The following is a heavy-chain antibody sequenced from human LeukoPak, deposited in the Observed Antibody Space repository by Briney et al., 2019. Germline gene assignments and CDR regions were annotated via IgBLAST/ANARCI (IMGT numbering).Heavy chain of an antibody. CDR3: ARDGAYSTIFY. CDR1: GFTFSDYA. Sequence: PGGSLRLSCSASGFTFSDYAMRWVRQAPGKGLEYISAISSDGDSTYFTDSVKGRFTISRDNSKNTLYLQMSSLRAEDTAVYYCARDGAYSTIFYWGQGTLVTVSS. V-gene: IGHV3-64D*06. CDR2: ISSDGDST. J-gene: IGHJ4*01. D-gene: IGHD3-3*01.